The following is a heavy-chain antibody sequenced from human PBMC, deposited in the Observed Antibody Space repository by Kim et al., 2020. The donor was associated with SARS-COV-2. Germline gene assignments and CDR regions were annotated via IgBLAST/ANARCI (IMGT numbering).Heavy chain of an antibody. D-gene: IGHD3-16*01. CDR3: AREEQRGGYYFDY. J-gene: IGHJ4*02. Sequence: GGSLRLSCAASGFTFSSYAMHWVRQAPGKGLEWVAVISYDGSNKYYADSVKGRFTISRDNSKNTLYLQMNSLRAEDTAVYYCAREEQRGGYYFDYWGQGTLVTVSS. CDR1: GFTFSSYA. V-gene: IGHV3-30*04. CDR2: ISYDGSNK.